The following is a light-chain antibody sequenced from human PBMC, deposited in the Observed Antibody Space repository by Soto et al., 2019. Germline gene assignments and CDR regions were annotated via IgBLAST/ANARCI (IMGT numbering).Light chain of an antibody. CDR1: QSVSIN. Sequence: EILLTQSPATLSVSPGERLTLSCRANQSVSINLAWYQQKPGQPPRILIYGASSRDTGIPDRFSGSGSGTDCTLTISRLEPEDFEVYYCQQYGSSQITFGQGTRLEIK. J-gene: IGKJ5*01. CDR3: QQYGSSQIT. CDR2: GAS. V-gene: IGKV3-20*01.